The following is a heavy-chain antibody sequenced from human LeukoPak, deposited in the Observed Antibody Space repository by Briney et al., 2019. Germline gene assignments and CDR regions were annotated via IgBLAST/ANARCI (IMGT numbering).Heavy chain of an antibody. CDR3: TRDFGSIVVVIAIVD. V-gene: IGHV3-7*01. D-gene: IGHD2-21*01. J-gene: IGHJ4*02. CDR2: IKPDGSEK. CDR1: GFTFSNYW. Sequence: GGSLRLSCAASGFTFSNYWMSWARQAPGKGLEWVANIKPDGSEKYYVDSVKGRFTISRDNAKNSLYLQMNSLRAEDTAIYYCTRDFGSIVVVIAIVDWGQGTLVTVSS.